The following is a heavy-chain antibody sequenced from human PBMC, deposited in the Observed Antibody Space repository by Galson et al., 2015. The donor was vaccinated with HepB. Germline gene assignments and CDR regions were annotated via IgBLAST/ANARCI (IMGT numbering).Heavy chain of an antibody. CDR2: ISYDGSNK. D-gene: IGHD2-21*01. V-gene: IGHV3-30*04. CDR3: ARDAPHIVVVSRHRPFDP. Sequence: SLRLSCAASGFTFSSYAMHWVRQAPGKGLEWVAVISYDGSNKYYADSVKGRFTISRDNSKNTLYLQMNSLRAEDTAVYYCARDAPHIVVVSRHRPFDPWGQGTLVTVSS. CDR1: GFTFSSYA. J-gene: IGHJ5*02.